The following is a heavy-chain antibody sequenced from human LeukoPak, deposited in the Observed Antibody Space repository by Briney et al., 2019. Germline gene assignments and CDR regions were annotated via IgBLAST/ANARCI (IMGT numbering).Heavy chain of an antibody. CDR1: GFTFSSYA. CDR3: AKDLLVRAHIQCYFDY. CDR2: ISGSGGST. V-gene: IGHV3-23*01. D-gene: IGHD4-11*01. Sequence: PGGSLRLSCAASGFTFSSYAMSWVRQAPGKGLEWVSAISGSGGSTYYADSVKGRFTISRDNSKNTLYLQMNSLRAEDTAVYYCAKDLLVRAHIQCYFDYWGQGTLVTVSS. J-gene: IGHJ4*02.